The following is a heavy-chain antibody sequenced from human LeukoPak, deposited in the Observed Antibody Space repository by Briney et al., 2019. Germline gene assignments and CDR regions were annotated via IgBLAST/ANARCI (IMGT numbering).Heavy chain of an antibody. Sequence: GGSLRLSXAASGFTFSSYAMSWVRQAQGKGLEWVSAISGSGGSTYYADSVKGRFTISRDSSKNEMYLQMDSLRDEDTAVYYCAMALDYWGQGTLVTVSS. CDR2: ISGSGGST. V-gene: IGHV3-23*01. CDR1: GFTFSSYA. CDR3: AMALDY. J-gene: IGHJ4*02.